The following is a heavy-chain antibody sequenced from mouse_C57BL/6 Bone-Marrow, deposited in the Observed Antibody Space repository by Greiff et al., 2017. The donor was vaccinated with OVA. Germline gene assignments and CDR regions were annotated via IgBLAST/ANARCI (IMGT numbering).Heavy chain of an antibody. CDR2: IDPTDSET. V-gene: IGHV1-52*01. Sequence: VQLQQPGAELVRPGSSVKLSCKASGYTFTSYWMHWVKQRPIQGLEWIGNIDPTDSETHYNQKFKDKATLTVDKSSSTAYMQLSSLTSEDSAVYYCAREGIYGYDSFAYWGQGTLVTVSA. J-gene: IGHJ3*01. CDR1: GYTFTSYW. CDR3: AREGIYGYDSFAY. D-gene: IGHD2-2*01.